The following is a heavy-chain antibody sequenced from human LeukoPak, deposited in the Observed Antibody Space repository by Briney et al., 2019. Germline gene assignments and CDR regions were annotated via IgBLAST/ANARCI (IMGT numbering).Heavy chain of an antibody. Sequence: SETLSLTCTVSGGSISSSSYYWSWIRQPPGKGLEWIGEINHSGSTNYNPSLKSRVTISVDTSKNQFSLKLSSVTAADTAVYYCAKDRQWLANYYMDVWGKGTTVTVSS. CDR1: GGSISSSSYY. D-gene: IGHD6-19*01. V-gene: IGHV4-39*07. CDR2: INHSGST. J-gene: IGHJ6*03. CDR3: AKDRQWLANYYMDV.